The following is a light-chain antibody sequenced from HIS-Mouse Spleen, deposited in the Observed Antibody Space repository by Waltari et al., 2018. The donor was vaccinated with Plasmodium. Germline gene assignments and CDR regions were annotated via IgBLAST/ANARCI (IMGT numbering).Light chain of an antibody. Sequence: QSALTQPASVSGSPGQSITTSCPGTSSDFGRYNLVSWYPQHPGKAPNLMIYEGSQRPSGVSNRFSGSKSGNTASLTISGLQAEDEADYYCCSYAGSSTFVVFGGGTKLTVL. CDR3: CSYAGSSTFVV. V-gene: IGLV2-23*03. CDR2: EGS. J-gene: IGLJ2*01. CDR1: SSDFGRYNL.